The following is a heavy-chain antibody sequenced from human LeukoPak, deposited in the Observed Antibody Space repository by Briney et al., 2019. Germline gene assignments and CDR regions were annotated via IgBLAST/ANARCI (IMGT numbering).Heavy chain of an antibody. J-gene: IGHJ4*02. Sequence: ETLSLTCTVSGGSISSYYWSWIRQPPGKGLEWIGYFYYSGSTNYNPSLKSRVTISVDTSKNQFSLKLSSVTAADTAVYYCARVTVGHYFDYWGQGTLVTVSS. D-gene: IGHD4-11*01. CDR1: GGSISSYY. V-gene: IGHV4-59*01. CDR2: FYYSGST. CDR3: ARVTVGHYFDY.